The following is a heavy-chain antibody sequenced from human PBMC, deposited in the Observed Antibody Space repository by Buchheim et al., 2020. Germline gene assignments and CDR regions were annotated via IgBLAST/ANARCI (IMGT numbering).Heavy chain of an antibody. CDR1: GFTFSSYG. D-gene: IGHD2-2*01. J-gene: IGHJ6*02. Sequence: QVQLVESGGGVVQPGRSLRLSSAASGFTFSSYGMHWVRQAPGKGLEWVAVIWYDGSNKYYADSVKGRFTISRDNSKNTLYLQMNSLRAEDTAVYYCAREVPRIVVVPAAGMDVWGQGTT. CDR2: IWYDGSNK. CDR3: AREVPRIVVVPAAGMDV. V-gene: IGHV3-33*01.